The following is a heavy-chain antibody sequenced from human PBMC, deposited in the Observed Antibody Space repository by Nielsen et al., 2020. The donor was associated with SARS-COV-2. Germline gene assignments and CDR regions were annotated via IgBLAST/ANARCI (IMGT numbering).Heavy chain of an antibody. D-gene: IGHD5-18*01. CDR3: ARGPDKDTAMGNWYFDL. Sequence: GGSLRLSCAASGFTFSSFDMHWVRQATGKGLEWVSAIRSAGDPNCPGSVKGRFTISRESVKNFLNLQMNSLRAGDTAVYSCARGPDKDTAMGNWYFDLWGRGTLVTVSS. J-gene: IGHJ2*01. V-gene: IGHV3-13*05. CDR2: IRSAGDP. CDR1: GFTFSSFD.